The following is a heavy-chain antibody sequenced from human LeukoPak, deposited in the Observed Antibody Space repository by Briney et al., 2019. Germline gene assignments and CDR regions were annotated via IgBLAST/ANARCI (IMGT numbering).Heavy chain of an antibody. V-gene: IGHV3-66*01. CDR1: GFTVSSNY. J-gene: IGHJ4*02. CDR2: IYSGGST. CDR3: ARGADVLRYFDWFGY. D-gene: IGHD3-9*01. Sequence: GGSLRLSCAASGFTVSSNYMSWVRQAPGKGLEWVSVIYSGGSTYYADSVKGRFTISRDNSKNTLYLQMNSLRAEDTAVYYCARGADVLRYFDWFGYWGQGTLVTVSS.